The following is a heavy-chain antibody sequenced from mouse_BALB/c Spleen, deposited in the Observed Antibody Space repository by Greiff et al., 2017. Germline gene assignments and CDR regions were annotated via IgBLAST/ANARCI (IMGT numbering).Heavy chain of an antibody. CDR1: GYTFTSYW. V-gene: IGHV1-87*01. J-gene: IGHJ4*01. D-gene: IGHD2-1*01. CDR3: ARRGGNPYYYAMDY. Sequence: VQLQQSGAELARPGASVKLSCKASGYTFTSYWMQWVKQRPGQGLEWIGAIYPGDGDTRYTQKFKGKATLTADKSSSTAYMQLSSLASEDSAVYYCARRGGNPYYYAMDYWGQGTSVTVSA. CDR2: IYPGDGDT.